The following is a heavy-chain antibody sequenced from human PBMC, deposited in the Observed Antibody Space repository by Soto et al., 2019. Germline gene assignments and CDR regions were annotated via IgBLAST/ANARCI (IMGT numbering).Heavy chain of an antibody. D-gene: IGHD6-19*01. J-gene: IGHJ5*02. V-gene: IGHV1-2*02. Sequence: QVQLVQSGAEVKKPGASVKVSCKASGYTFTGYYMHWVRQAPGQGLEWMGWINPNSGGTNYAQKFQGRVTMTRDTSISKAYMELSRLRSDDTAVYYCAIVTAVAGTRKVNWFDPWGQGTLVTVSS. CDR1: GYTFTGYY. CDR2: INPNSGGT. CDR3: AIVTAVAGTRKVNWFDP.